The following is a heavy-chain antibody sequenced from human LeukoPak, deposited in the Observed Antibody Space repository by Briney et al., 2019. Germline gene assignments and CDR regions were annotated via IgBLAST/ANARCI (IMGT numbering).Heavy chain of an antibody. V-gene: IGHV3-21*01. CDR3: ARVVVVGATWDAFDI. CDR1: GFTFKNYW. Sequence: GGSLRLSCAASGFTFKNYWMHWVRQAPGKGLEWVSSISSSSSYIYYADSVKGRFTISRDNAKNSLYLQMNSLRAEDTAVYYCARVVVVGATWDAFDIWGQGTMVTVSS. D-gene: IGHD1-26*01. J-gene: IGHJ3*02. CDR2: ISSSSSYI.